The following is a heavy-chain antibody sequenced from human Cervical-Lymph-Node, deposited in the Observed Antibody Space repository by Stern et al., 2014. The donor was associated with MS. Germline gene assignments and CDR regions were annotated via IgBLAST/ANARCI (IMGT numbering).Heavy chain of an antibody. CDR2: IIPLFGTT. J-gene: IGHJ4*02. D-gene: IGHD6-13*01. Sequence: QLVQSGAEVKKPGSSMKVSCQASGGTFSSIEISWVRQAPGQGHERLGGIIPLFGTTNYAQRVEGRVTIVADESTNTVNMELSSLRSEDTAVYYCVRDQGGIAATWGQGTLVTVSS. V-gene: IGHV1-69*01. CDR3: VRDQGGIAAT. CDR1: GGTFSSIE.